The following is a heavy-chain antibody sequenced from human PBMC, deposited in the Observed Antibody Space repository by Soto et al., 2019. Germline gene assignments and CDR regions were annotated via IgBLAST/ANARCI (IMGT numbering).Heavy chain of an antibody. Sequence: GASVKVSCKASGYTFTSYSMHWVRQAPGQRLEWMGWINAGNGNTKYSQKFQGRVTITRDTSASTAYMELSSLRSEDTAVYYCARTADHTGGISQQGKAVAGISYSGMDGWGQGPTVTV. CDR3: ARTADHTGGISQQGKAVAGISYSGMDG. CDR1: GYTFTSYS. CDR2: INAGNGNT. D-gene: IGHD6-19*01. V-gene: IGHV1-3*01. J-gene: IGHJ6*02.